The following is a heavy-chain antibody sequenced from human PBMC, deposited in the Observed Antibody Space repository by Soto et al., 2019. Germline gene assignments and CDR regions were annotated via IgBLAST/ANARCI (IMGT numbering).Heavy chain of an antibody. CDR1: GYTFTSYG. CDR3: AREGLSMIVRFFVFDI. Sequence: ASVKGSCKASGYTFTSYGISWVRQAPGQGLEWMGWISAYNGNTNYAQKLQGRVTMTTDTSTSTAYMELRSLRSDDTAVYYCAREGLSMIVRFFVFDIWGQGTMVIVSS. CDR2: ISAYNGNT. D-gene: IGHD3-22*01. V-gene: IGHV1-18*01. J-gene: IGHJ3*02.